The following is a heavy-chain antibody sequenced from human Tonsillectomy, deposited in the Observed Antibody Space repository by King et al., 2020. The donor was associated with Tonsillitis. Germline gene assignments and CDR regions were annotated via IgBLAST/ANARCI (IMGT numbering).Heavy chain of an antibody. J-gene: IGHJ3*02. CDR2: IHHIWTT. Sequence: QLQESGPGLVKPSQTLSLTCTVTGGSITTDSNYLSWIRHPPPKGLEWIGYIHHIWTTYYSPSPQSRLSISLDTSKNQFSLKVNSVTAADTAIYYCAREFYYGSGAKAFDIWGRGTMVTVSS. D-gene: IGHD3-10*01. CDR1: GGSITTDSNY. CDR3: AREFYYGSGAKAFDI. V-gene: IGHV4-31*03.